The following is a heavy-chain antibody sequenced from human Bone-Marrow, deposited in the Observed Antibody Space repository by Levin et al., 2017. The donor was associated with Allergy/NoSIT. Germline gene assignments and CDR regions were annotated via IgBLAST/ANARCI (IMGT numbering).Heavy chain of an antibody. J-gene: IGHJ2*01. CDR3: ANTMVRGNWYFDL. D-gene: IGHD3-10*01. CDR2: IYYSGST. CDR1: GGSISSYY. V-gene: IGHV4-59*01. Sequence: SETLSLTCTVSGGSISSYYWSWIRQPPGKGLEWIGYIYYSGSTNYNPSLKSRVTISVDTSKNQFSLKLSSVTAADTAVYYCANTMVRGNWYFDLWGRGTLVTVSS.